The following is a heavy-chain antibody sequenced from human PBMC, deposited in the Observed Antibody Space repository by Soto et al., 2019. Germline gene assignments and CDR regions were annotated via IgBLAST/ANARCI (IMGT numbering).Heavy chain of an antibody. J-gene: IGHJ6*04. Sequence: GASVKVSCKASGGTFNSYTISWLRQAHGQGLEWMGRIIPILGIANYAQKFQGRVTITADKSTSTAYMELSSLRSEDMAVYYCGRDRGYYHGMDVCGEGTMGTGSS. CDR1: GGTFNSYT. CDR3: GRDRGYYHGMDV. V-gene: IGHV1-69*04. D-gene: IGHD3-10*01. CDR2: IIPILGIA.